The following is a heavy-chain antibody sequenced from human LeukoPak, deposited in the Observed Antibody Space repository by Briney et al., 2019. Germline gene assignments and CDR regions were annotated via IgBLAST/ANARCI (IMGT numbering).Heavy chain of an antibody. D-gene: IGHD6-19*01. Sequence: GGSLTRSCAASGFTFDDYGMSWVRQAPGKGLEWVSGVNWSGGSTGYADSVKGRFTISRDNAKNSLYLQMNSLRADDTALYYCARGTQQWLAPFDYWGQGTLVTVSS. CDR2: VNWSGGST. CDR3: ARGTQQWLAPFDY. CDR1: GFTFDDYG. V-gene: IGHV3-20*04. J-gene: IGHJ4*02.